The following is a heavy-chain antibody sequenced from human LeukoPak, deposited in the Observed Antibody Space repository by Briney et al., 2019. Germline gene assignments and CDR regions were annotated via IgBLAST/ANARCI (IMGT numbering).Heavy chain of an antibody. V-gene: IGHV3-48*04. J-gene: IGHJ4*02. CDR1: GFTFSSYS. CDR2: ISSSSRTI. Sequence: GGSLRLSCAASGFTFSSYSMNWVRQAPGKGLEWLSYISSSSRTIYYADSVKGRFTISRDNAKNSLYLQMNSLKTDDTAVYYCSETGGDGHWGQGTLVTVSS. CDR3: SETGGDGH. D-gene: IGHD2-21*02.